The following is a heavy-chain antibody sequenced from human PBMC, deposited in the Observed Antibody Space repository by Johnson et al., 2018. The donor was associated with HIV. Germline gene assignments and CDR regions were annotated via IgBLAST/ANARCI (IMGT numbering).Heavy chain of an antibody. CDR3: ASGVGGAGDDAFDI. CDR1: GFTFSSYW. V-gene: IGHV3-30*03. D-gene: IGHD2-21*01. J-gene: IGHJ3*02. Sequence: QMLLVESGGGLVQPGGSLRLSCAASGFTFSSYWMSWVRQAPGKGLEWVAVISYDGSKKYHADSVKGRFTISRDNSKNTLYLQMNTWRAEDTAVYYCASGVGGAGDDAFDIWGQGTMVTVSS. CDR2: ISYDGSKK.